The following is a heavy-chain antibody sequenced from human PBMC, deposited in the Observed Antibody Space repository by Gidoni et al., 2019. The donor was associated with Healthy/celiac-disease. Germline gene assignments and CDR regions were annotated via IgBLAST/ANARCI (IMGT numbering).Heavy chain of an antibody. CDR2: ISGSGGST. CDR3: AKSATLYDYVWGDWYYFDD. J-gene: IGHJ4*02. CDR1: GFTFSSYA. Sequence: VQPGGSLRLSCAASGFTFSSYAMSWVRQAPGKGLEWVSAISGSGGSTYYADSVKGRFTISRDNSQNTLYLQMNSLRAEDTAVYYCAKSATLYDYVWGDWYYFDDWGQGTLVTVSS. D-gene: IGHD3-16*01. V-gene: IGHV3-23*01.